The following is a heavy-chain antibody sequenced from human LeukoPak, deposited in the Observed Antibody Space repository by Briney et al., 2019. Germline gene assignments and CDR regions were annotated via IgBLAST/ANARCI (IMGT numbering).Heavy chain of an antibody. CDR1: GVTFSSYG. CDR2: IRYDGSNK. V-gene: IGHV3-30*02. J-gene: IGHJ4*02. CDR3: AYGKGVAAAHFDY. Sequence: PGGSLRLSCAASGVTFSSYGMHWVRQAPGKGLEWVAFIRYDGSNKYYADSVKGRFTISRDNSKNTLYLQMNSLRAEDTAVYYCAYGKGVAAAHFDYWGQGTLVTVSS. D-gene: IGHD2-2*01.